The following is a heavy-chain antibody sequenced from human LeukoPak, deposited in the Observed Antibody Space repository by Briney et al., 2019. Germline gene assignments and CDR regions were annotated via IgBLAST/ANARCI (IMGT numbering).Heavy chain of an antibody. CDR2: ISSSSSTI. V-gene: IGHV3-48*02. D-gene: IGHD3-22*01. CDR1: GFTFSSYS. J-gene: IGHJ3*02. Sequence: GGSLRLSCAASGFTFSSYSMNWVRQAPGKGLKWVSYISSSSSTIYYADSVKGRFTISRDNAKNSLYLQMNSLRDEDTAVYYCARDRSAKYYYDSSGYYDAFDIWGQGTMVTVSS. CDR3: ARDRSAKYYYDSSGYYDAFDI.